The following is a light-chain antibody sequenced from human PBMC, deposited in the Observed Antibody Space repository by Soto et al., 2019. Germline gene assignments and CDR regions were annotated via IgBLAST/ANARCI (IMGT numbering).Light chain of an antibody. J-gene: IGKJ5*01. Sequence: TQSPATLSVSPGERATLSCRASQVISTSLAWYQVKPGKAPKLLIYAASTLESGVPSRFSATVSGTEFSLTITSLQPEDFATYYCQQLFDSPITFGQGTRL. CDR2: AAS. CDR3: QQLFDSPIT. CDR1: QVISTS. V-gene: IGKV1-9*01.